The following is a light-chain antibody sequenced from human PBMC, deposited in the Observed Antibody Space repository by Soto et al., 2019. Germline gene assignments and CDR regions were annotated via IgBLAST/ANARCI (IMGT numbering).Light chain of an antibody. J-gene: IGLJ2*01. CDR1: KLGDKY. CDR3: PAWDSGTALV. CDR2: QDS. Sequence: SYELTQPPSVSVSPGQTAIITCSGDKLGDKYSCWYQQKPGQSPILLIYQDSKRPSGIPERFSASNSGNRATLTISGTQATDEADYYCPAWDSGTALVFGGGTKLTVL. V-gene: IGLV3-1*01.